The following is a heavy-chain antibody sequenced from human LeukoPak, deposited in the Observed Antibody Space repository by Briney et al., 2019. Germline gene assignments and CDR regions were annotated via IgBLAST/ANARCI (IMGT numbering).Heavy chain of an antibody. CDR2: IVEDGSET. J-gene: IGHJ4*02. V-gene: IGHV3-7*01. Sequence: GGSLRLSCATSGFTFSSYWMIWVRQAPGGGLEGVASIVEDGSETYYLDSVKGRFTFSRDNAKNSLYLQMNSLRGEDTAVYYCTRDPTRRFDLWGQGTLVTVSS. CDR1: GFTFSSYW. CDR3: TRDPTRRFDL.